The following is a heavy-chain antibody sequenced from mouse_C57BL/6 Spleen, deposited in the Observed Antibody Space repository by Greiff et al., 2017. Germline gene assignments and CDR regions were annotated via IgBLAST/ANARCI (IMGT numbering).Heavy chain of an antibody. D-gene: IGHD1-1*01. CDR1: GFNINDYY. Sequence: VQLQQSGAALVRPGASVKLSCTASGFNINDYYMHWVKQRPEQGLEWIGRIDPEDGDTEYAPKFQGKATMTADTSSNTAYLQLSSLTSEDTAVYYCTTVYYYGSSSWDYWGQGTTLTVSS. V-gene: IGHV14-1*01. J-gene: IGHJ2*01. CDR3: TTVYYYGSSSWDY. CDR2: IDPEDGDT.